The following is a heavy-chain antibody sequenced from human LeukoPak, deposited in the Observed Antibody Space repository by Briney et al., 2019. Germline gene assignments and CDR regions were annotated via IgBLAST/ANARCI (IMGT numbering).Heavy chain of an antibody. CDR2: ISSSSSYI. CDR3: ARDGRYYDSSGYPFYFDY. V-gene: IGHV3-21*01. D-gene: IGHD3-22*01. J-gene: IGHJ4*02. CDR1: GFTFSSYS. Sequence: PGGSLRLSCAASGFTFSSYSMNWVRQAPGKGLEWVSSISSSSSYIYYADSVKGRFTISRDNAKNSLYLQMNSLRAEDTAVYYCARDGRYYDSSGYPFYFDYWGQGTLATVSS.